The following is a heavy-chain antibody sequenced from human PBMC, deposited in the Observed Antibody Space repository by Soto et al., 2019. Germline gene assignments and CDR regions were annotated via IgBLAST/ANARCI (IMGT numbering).Heavy chain of an antibody. CDR2: IRSKAYGGTT. J-gene: IGHJ4*02. V-gene: IGHV3-49*03. D-gene: IGHD6-13*01. Sequence: LRLSCTASGFTFGDYAMSWFRQAPGKGLEWVGFIRSKAYGGTTEYAASVKGRFTISRDDSKSIAYLQMNSLKTEDTAVYYCTRESSSSWSLAPDYWGQGTLVTVSS. CDR3: TRESSSSWSLAPDY. CDR1: GFTFGDYA.